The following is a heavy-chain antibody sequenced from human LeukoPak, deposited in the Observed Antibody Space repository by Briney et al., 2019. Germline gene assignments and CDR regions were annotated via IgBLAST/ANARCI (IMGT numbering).Heavy chain of an antibody. CDR3: AREWELTWFDP. CDR2: IYTSGST. D-gene: IGHD1-26*01. J-gene: IGHJ5*02. Sequence: PSQTLSFTCTVSGGSISSGSYYWSWIRQPAGKGLEWIGRIYTSGSTNYNPSLKSRVTMSVDTSKNQFSLKLSSVTAADTAVYYCAREWELTWFDPWGQGTLVTVSS. V-gene: IGHV4-61*02. CDR1: GGSISSGSYY.